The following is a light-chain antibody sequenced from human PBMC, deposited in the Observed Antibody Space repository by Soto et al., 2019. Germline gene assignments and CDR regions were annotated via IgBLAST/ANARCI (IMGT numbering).Light chain of an antibody. V-gene: IGKV3-20*01. Sequence: EIVLTQSPGTLSLSPGERATLSCRASQSVRSSYLAWFQQKPGQAPRLLIYGAPSRATGIPDRFSGSESGTDFTVTISSLEPEDFAVYYCQQCGSTPQTFGQGTKLEIK. CDR1: QSVRSSY. CDR3: QQCGSTPQT. CDR2: GAP. J-gene: IGKJ2*01.